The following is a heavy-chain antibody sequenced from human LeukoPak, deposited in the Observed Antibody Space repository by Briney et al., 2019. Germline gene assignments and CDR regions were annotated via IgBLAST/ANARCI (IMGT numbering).Heavy chain of an antibody. Sequence: PSETLSLTCTVSGGSISSGGYYWSWIRQHPGKGLEWIGYIYYSGSTYYNPSLKSRVTISVDTSKERLSLSLSSVTAADTAVYFCVRESLVAVSRYYFYLMDVWGQGTSVTVSS. D-gene: IGHD6-19*01. J-gene: IGHJ6*02. CDR1: GGSISSGGYY. CDR3: VRESLVAVSRYYFYLMDV. CDR2: IYYSGST. V-gene: IGHV4-61*08.